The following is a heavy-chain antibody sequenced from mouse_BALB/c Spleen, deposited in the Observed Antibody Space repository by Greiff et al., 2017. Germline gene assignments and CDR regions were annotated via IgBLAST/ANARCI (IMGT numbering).Heavy chain of an antibody. J-gene: IGHJ1*01. CDR1: GFTFSSYA. D-gene: IGHD2-4*01. V-gene: IGHV5-6-5*01. CDR2: ISSGGST. Sequence: EVQVVESGGGLVKPGGSLKLSCAASGFTFSSYAMSWVRQTPEKRLEWVASISSGGSTYYPDSVKGRFTISRDNARNILYLQMSSLRSEDTAMYYCARDYDYDWYFDVWGAGTTVTVSS. CDR3: ARDYDYDWYFDV.